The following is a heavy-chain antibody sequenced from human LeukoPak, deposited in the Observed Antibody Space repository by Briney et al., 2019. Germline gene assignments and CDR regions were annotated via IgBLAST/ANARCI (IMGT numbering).Heavy chain of an antibody. Sequence: ASVKVSCKASGYTFTSYGISWVRQAPGQGLEWMGWISAYNGNTNYAQKLQGRVTMTTDTSTSTAYMELRSLRSDDTAVYYCARGITMVRGVTSVRGYFDYWGQGTLVTVSS. CDR3: ARGITMVRGVTSVRGYFDY. D-gene: IGHD3-10*01. J-gene: IGHJ4*02. V-gene: IGHV1-18*01. CDR2: ISAYNGNT. CDR1: GYTFTSYG.